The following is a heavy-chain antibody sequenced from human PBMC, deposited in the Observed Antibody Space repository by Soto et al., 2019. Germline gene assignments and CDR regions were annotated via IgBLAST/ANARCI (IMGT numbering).Heavy chain of an antibody. CDR3: VRGRHTTAKVNWFYP. Sequence: ASVKVSCKASGYTFTSYDINWVRQATGQGLEWMGWMNPNSGNTGYAQKFQGRVTMTRNTSISTAYMELSSLRSEDTAVYYCVRGRHTTAKVNWFYPWGQGTLVTVSS. CDR2: MNPNSGNT. J-gene: IGHJ5*02. CDR1: GYTFTSYD. V-gene: IGHV1-8*01. D-gene: IGHD5-18*01.